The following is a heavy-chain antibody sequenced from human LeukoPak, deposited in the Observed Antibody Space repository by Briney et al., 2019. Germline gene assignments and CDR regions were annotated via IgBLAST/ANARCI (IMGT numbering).Heavy chain of an antibody. V-gene: IGHV4-59*11. CDR2: IYYSGST. D-gene: IGHD5-18*01. CDR3: ARASLHVDTATATGGVDY. Sequence: SETLSLTCTVSGGSISSHYWSWIRQPPGKGLEWIGYIYYSGSTNYNPSLKSRVTISVDTSKNQFSLKLSPVTAADTAVYYCARASLHVDTATATGGVDYWGQGTLVTVSS. J-gene: IGHJ4*02. CDR1: GGSISSHY.